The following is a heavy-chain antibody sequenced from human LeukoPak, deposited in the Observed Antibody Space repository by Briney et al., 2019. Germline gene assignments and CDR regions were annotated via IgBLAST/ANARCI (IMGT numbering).Heavy chain of an antibody. CDR2: FDPEDGET. CDR1: GYTLTELS. J-gene: IGHJ4*02. Sequence: GASVKVSCKVSGYTLTELSMHWVRQAPGKGLEWMGGFDPEDGETIYAQKFQGRVTMTEDTSTDTAYMELSSLRSEDTAVYYCATTGEQLVGQYYFDYRGQGTLVTVSS. CDR3: ATTGEQLVGQYYFDY. V-gene: IGHV1-24*01. D-gene: IGHD6-13*01.